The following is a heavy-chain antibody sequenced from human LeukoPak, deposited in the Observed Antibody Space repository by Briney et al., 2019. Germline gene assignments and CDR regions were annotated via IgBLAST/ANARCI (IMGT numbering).Heavy chain of an antibody. V-gene: IGHV4-4*08. Sequence: AETLSLTCTVSGGSISSYYWSWIRQPPGKGLEGIGYMHSSGSTKYNPSLESRVTISVATSTTQSSLKLSSVTAADTAVYYCARQGYWGQGTLVTVSS. CDR3: ARQGY. CDR2: MHSSGST. CDR1: GGSISSYY. J-gene: IGHJ4*02.